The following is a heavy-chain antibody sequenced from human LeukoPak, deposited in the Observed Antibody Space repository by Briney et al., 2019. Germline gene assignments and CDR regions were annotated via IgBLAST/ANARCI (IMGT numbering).Heavy chain of an antibody. Sequence: ERSLRLSCAASGFTFSSYGMHWVRQAPGKGLEWVAVISYDGSNKYYADSVKGRFTISRDNSKNTLYLQMNSLRAEDTAVYYCANTLQTHYFDYWGQGTLVTVSS. J-gene: IGHJ4*02. CDR2: ISYDGSNK. V-gene: IGHV3-30*18. CDR1: GFTFSSYG. D-gene: IGHD4-11*01. CDR3: ANTLQTHYFDY.